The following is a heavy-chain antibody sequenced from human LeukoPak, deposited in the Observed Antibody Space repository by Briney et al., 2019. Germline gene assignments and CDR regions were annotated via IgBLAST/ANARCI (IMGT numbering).Heavy chain of an antibody. V-gene: IGHV1-2*02. D-gene: IGHD6-19*01. Sequence: SVKVSCKASGYTFTGYYMHWVRQAPGQGLGWMGWINPKSGGTNYAQKFQGRVTMTRDTSISTAYMELSGLRSDDTAAYYCARHYSSGWYSDWGQGTLVTVSS. CDR2: INPKSGGT. J-gene: IGHJ4*02. CDR3: ARHYSSGWYSD. CDR1: GYTFTGYY.